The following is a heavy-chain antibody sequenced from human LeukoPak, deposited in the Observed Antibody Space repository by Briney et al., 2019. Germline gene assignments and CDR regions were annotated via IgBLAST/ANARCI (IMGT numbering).Heavy chain of an antibody. J-gene: IGHJ5*02. CDR2: IDPNSGGT. CDR3: ARGPLMMVRGVAAYNWFDP. Sequence: ASVKVSCKASGYTFTGYYMHWVRQAPGQGREWRGWIDPNSGGTNYAQKFQGRVTMTRDTSISTAYMQLSRLRSDDTAVYYCARGPLMMVRGVAAYNWFDPWGQGTLVTVSS. V-gene: IGHV1-2*02. CDR1: GYTFTGYY. D-gene: IGHD3-10*01.